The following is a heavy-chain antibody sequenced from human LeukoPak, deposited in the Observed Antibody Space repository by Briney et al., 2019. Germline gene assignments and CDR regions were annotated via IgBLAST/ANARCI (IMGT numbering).Heavy chain of an antibody. Sequence: GASVKVSCKASGYTFTSYYMHWVRQAPGQGLEWMGIINPSDGSTNYAQKFQGRVTMTRDRCRSTVYLELSSLRSEDTAVYYCTRPKDSGSHLFLFDYWGQGTLVTVSS. CDR3: TRPKDSGSHLFLFDY. V-gene: IGHV1-46*01. D-gene: IGHD1-26*01. CDR2: INPSDGST. CDR1: GYTFTSYY. J-gene: IGHJ4*02.